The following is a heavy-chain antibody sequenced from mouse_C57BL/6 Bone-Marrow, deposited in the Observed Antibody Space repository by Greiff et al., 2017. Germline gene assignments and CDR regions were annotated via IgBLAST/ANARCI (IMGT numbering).Heavy chain of an antibody. J-gene: IGHJ1*03. Sequence: VQLQESGAELVRPGASVTLSCKASGYTFTDYEMHWVKQTPVHGLEWIGAIDPENGGTAYNQKFKGKAILTADKSSSTAYMELRSLTSEDSAVYYCTITPAPYWYFDVWGTGTTVTVSS. D-gene: IGHD1-2*01. CDR2: IDPENGGT. CDR3: TITPAPYWYFDV. CDR1: GYTFTDYE. V-gene: IGHV1-15*01.